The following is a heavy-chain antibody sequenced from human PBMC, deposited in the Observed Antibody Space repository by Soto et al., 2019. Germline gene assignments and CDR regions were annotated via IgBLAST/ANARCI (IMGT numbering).Heavy chain of an antibody. J-gene: IGHJ5*02. D-gene: IGHD3-10*01. CDR3: ARAKVSRITMVREPALNWFDP. CDR2: IYYSGST. Sequence: QVQLQESGPGLVKPSQTLSLTCTVSGGSISSGGYYWSWIRQHPGKGLEWIGYIYYSGSTYYNPSLKSRVTISVDTSKNQFSLKLSSVTAADTAVYYCARAKVSRITMVREPALNWFDPWGQGTLVTVSS. V-gene: IGHV4-31*03. CDR1: GGSISSGGYY.